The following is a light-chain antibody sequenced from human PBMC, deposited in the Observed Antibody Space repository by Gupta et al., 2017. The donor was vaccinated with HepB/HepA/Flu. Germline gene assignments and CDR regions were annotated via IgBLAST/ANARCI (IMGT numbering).Light chain of an antibody. V-gene: IGKV3-20*01. CDR1: QSVSSSY. CDR3: QQDGSSFIT. CDR2: GAA. Sequence: EIVLTQSPGTLSLSPGERATLSCRASQSVSSSYLAWYQQKPGQAPRLLIYGAASRATDIPDRFSGSGSGTDFTLTISRLEPEDFAVYYCQQDGSSFITFGGGTKVDIK. J-gene: IGKJ4*01.